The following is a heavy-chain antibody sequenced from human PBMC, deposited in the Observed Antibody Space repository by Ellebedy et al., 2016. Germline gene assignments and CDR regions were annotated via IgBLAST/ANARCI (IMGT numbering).Heavy chain of an antibody. CDR1: GYTLTELS. CDR3: ATAFTCSSTSCYSPHGYYYYMDV. J-gene: IGHJ6*03. D-gene: IGHD2-2*02. V-gene: IGHV1-24*01. CDR2: FDPEDGET. Sequence: ASVKVSCXVSGYTLTELSMHWVRQAPGKGLEWMGGFDPEDGETIYAQKFQGRVTMTEDTSTDTAYMELSSLRSEDTAVYYCATAFTCSSTSCYSPHGYYYYMDVWGKGTTVTVSS.